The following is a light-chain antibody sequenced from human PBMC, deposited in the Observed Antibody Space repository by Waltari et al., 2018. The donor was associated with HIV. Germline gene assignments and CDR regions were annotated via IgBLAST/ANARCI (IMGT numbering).Light chain of an antibody. CDR2: WTS. CDR1: QSVSDSPNKKKS. J-gene: IGKJ1*01. Sequence: DIVMTQSPDSLAVSLGERATIKCKSSQSVSDSPNKKKSLAWYQQKPGQPPKLLIYWTSTRESGVPDRFSGSGSGTDFTLTITSRQSEDVAVYYCQQYYNTPWTFGQGTKVEIK. V-gene: IGKV4-1*01. CDR3: QQYYNTPWT.